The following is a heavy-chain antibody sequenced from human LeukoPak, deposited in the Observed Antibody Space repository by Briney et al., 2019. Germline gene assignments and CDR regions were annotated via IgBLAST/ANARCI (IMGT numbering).Heavy chain of an antibody. CDR2: ISSNGGST. D-gene: IGHD2-2*01. CDR1: GFTFSSYA. J-gene: IGHJ4*02. Sequence: GGSLRLSCSASGFTFSSYAMHWVRQAPGKGLEYVSAISSNGGSTYYADSVKGRFTISRDNSKNTLYLQMSSLRAEDTAVYYCVKVCTAAPFLTDYWGQGTLVTVSS. CDR3: VKVCTAAPFLTDY. V-gene: IGHV3-64D*06.